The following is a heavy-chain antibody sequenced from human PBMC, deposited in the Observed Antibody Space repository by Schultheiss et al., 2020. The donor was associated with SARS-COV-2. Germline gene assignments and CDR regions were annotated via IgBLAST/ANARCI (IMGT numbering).Heavy chain of an antibody. J-gene: IGHJ4*02. CDR1: GFTFSDYY. Sequence: GGSLRLSCAASGFTFSDYYMSWIRQAPGKGLEWVAVIWHDGSNKYYADSVKGRFTISRDNSKNTLYLQMNSLRAEDTAVYYCAATDFSSGWLDFDYWGQGTLVTVSS. CDR2: IWHDGSNK. V-gene: IGHV3-33*08. D-gene: IGHD6-19*01. CDR3: AATDFSSGWLDFDY.